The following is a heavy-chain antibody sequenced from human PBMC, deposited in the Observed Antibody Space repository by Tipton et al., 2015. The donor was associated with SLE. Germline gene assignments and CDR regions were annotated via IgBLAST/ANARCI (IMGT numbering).Heavy chain of an antibody. Sequence: TLSLTCTVSGGSISSSSYYWGWIRQPPGKGLEWIGSIYYSGSTYYNPSPKSRVTISVDTSKNQFSLKLSSVTAADTAVYYCARGPREAAAGYMDVWGKGTTVTVPS. CDR1: GGSISSSSYY. CDR3: ARGPREAAAGYMDV. V-gene: IGHV4-39*07. J-gene: IGHJ6*03. CDR2: IYYSGST. D-gene: IGHD6-13*01.